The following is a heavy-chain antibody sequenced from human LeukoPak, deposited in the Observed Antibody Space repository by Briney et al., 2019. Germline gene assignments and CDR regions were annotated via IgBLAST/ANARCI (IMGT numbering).Heavy chain of an antibody. J-gene: IGHJ4*02. CDR2: IYYSGST. Sequence: SETLSLTCTVSGGSLRSSNYYWGWIRQPPGKGLEWIGSIYYSGSTYYNPSLKSRVTISVDTSKNQFSLKLSSVTAADTAVYYCARGFVVVPAFFDYWGQGTLVTVSS. D-gene: IGHD2-2*01. CDR1: GGSLRSSNYY. V-gene: IGHV4-39*07. CDR3: ARGFVVVPAFFDY.